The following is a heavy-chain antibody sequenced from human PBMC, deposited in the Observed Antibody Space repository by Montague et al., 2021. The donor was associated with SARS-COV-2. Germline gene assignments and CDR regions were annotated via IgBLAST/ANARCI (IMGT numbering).Heavy chain of an antibody. V-gene: IGHV3-33*01. CDR1: GFTFSSYG. J-gene: IGHJ3*02. CDR2: IWYDGSNK. D-gene: IGHD3-10*01. CDR3: ARDLGWGNYYGSGSPDAFDI. Sequence: SLRLSCAASGFTFSSYGMHWVRLAPGKGLEWVAVIWYDGSNKYYADSVKGRFTISRDNSKNTLYLQMNSLRAEDTAVYYCARDLGWGNYYGSGSPDAFDIWGQGTMVTVSS.